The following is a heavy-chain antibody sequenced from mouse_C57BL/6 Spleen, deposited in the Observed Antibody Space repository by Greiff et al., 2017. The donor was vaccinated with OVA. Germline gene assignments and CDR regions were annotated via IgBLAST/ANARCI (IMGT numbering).Heavy chain of an antibody. CDR2: IYPRSGNT. CDR1: GYTFTSYG. V-gene: IGHV1-81*01. Sequence: VKLQESGAELARPGASVKLSCKASGYTFTSYGISWVKQRTGQGLEWIGEIYPRSGNTYYNEKFKGKATLTADKSSSTAYMELRSLTSEDSAVYFCARDDYPYAMDYWGQGTSVTVSS. D-gene: IGHD2-4*01. CDR3: ARDDYPYAMDY. J-gene: IGHJ4*01.